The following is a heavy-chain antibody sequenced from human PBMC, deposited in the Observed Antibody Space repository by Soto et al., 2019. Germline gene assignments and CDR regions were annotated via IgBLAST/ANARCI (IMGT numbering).Heavy chain of an antibody. CDR1: GGSISSGGYS. D-gene: IGHD2-8*01. CDR2: MYYSGST. V-gene: IGHV4-30-2*05. J-gene: IGHJ5*02. CDR3: ASSGYCPNAVCYTGLDP. Sequence: PSETLSLTCAVSGGSISSGGYSWSWIRQPPGKGLEWIGYMYYSGSTYYNPPLKSRVTISVDTSKNQLSLKLSSVTAAATAVYYCASSGYCPNAVCYTGLDPWGQGTLVTVSS.